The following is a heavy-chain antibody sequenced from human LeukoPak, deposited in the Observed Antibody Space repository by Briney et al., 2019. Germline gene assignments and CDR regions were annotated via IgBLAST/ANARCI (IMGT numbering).Heavy chain of an antibody. CDR1: GFTVSSNY. V-gene: IGHV3-53*01. D-gene: IGHD2-2*01. CDR3: ATQKGYCSSTSCYGAFDI. CDR2: IYSGGST. Sequence: GSLRLSCTASGFTVSSNYMSWVRQAPGKGLEWGSVIYSGGSTYYADSVKGRFTISRDNSKNTLYLQMNSLRAEDTAVYYCATQKGYCSSTSCYGAFDIWGQGTMVTVSS. J-gene: IGHJ3*02.